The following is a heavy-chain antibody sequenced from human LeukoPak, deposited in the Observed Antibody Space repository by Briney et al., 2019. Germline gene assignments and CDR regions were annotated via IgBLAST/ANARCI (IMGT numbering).Heavy chain of an antibody. CDR1: GGSISSYY. CDR3: ARHRCSGTSCYYFDY. J-gene: IGHJ4*02. D-gene: IGHD2-2*01. V-gene: IGHV4-59*08. Sequence: SETLSLTCTVSGGSISSYYWSWIRQPPGQGLEWIGYIYYSGSTNYNPSLKSRVTISVHTSKNQFSLKLSSVTAADTAVYYCARHRCSGTSCYYFDYWGQGTLVTVSS. CDR2: IYYSGST.